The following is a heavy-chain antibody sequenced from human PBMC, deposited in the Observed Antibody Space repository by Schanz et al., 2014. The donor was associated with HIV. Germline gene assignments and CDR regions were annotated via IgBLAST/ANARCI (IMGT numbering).Heavy chain of an antibody. CDR3: ARDLSLASTTPTLAFDI. CDR2: INTYNGQT. J-gene: IGHJ3*02. CDR1: GYTFTNYA. V-gene: IGHV1-18*01. Sequence: QVQLVQSGSEVGKPGASVKVSCKASGYTFTNYAFGWVRQAPGQGLEWVGSINTYNGQTDYGRKLQGRVTMTTDRSTSTAYMELSSLRSEDTAVYYCARDLSLASTTPTLAFDIWGQGTMVTVSS. D-gene: IGHD2-2*01.